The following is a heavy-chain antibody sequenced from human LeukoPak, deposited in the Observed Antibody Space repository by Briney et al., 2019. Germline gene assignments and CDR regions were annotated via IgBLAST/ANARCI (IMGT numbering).Heavy chain of an antibody. D-gene: IGHD3-22*01. CDR2: LYPGDSDH. J-gene: IGHJ5*02. V-gene: IGHV5-51*01. Sequence: GESLKLSCQGSGYSFTSYWIGWARQMPGKGLEWMGILYPGDSDHRYSLSFQGQVTISVDKSINTASLQWSSLKASDTAMDYCARHSQYYYESSGYFSPNWFDPWGQGSLVTVSS. CDR3: ARHSQYYYESSGYFSPNWFDP. CDR1: GYSFTSYW.